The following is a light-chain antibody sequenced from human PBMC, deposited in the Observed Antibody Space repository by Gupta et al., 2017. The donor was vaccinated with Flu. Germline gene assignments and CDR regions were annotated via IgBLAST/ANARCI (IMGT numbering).Light chain of an antibody. V-gene: IGLV3-25*02. Sequence: SYELTQPPSVSVSPGQTARITCSGDALPKQFAYWYQQKTGQAPVLVIYKDIERPSGIPERFSASTSGTRVTLTIXGXQAEDEXDYYCQSTDRSGTYVMFGGGTKLTVL. CDR1: ALPKQF. CDR3: QSTDRSGTYVM. J-gene: IGLJ3*02. CDR2: KDI.